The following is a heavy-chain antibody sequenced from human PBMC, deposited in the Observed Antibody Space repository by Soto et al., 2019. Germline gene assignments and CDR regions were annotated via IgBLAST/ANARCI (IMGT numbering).Heavy chain of an antibody. D-gene: IGHD3-22*01. V-gene: IGHV1-3*01. J-gene: IGHJ4*02. CDR3: ARDGYYYDSSGAFDY. Sequence: ASVKVSCKASGYTFTSYAMHWVRQAPGQRLEWMGWINAGNGNTKYSQKFQGRVAITRDTSASTAYMELSSLRSEDTAVYYCARDGYYYDSSGAFDYWGQGTLVNVSS. CDR1: GYTFTSYA. CDR2: INAGNGNT.